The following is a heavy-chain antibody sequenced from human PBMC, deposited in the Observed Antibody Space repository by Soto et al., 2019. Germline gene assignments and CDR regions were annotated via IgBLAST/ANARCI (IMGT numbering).Heavy chain of an antibody. D-gene: IGHD3-9*01. CDR3: AHRGFKMYNNILVLQQNWFDP. CDR2: IHWDDDK. J-gene: IGHJ5*02. CDR1: GFSLSTSGVG. Sequence: QITLKESGPTLVKPTQTLTLTCTFSGFSLSTSGVGVGWFRQPPGKALEWLALIHWDDDKRYSPSLESSLTITKDISKIQVVVTMTNMDPVDTATYYCAHRGFKMYNNILVLQQNWFDPWGQGTLVTVSS. V-gene: IGHV2-5*02.